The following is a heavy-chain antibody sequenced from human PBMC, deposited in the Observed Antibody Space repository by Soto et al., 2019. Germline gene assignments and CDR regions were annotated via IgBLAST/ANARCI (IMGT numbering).Heavy chain of an antibody. CDR2: IIPIFGTA. D-gene: IGHD3-16*01. J-gene: IGHJ4*02. V-gene: IGHV1-69*01. Sequence: QVQLVQSGAEVKKPGSSVKVSCKASGGTFSSYAISWVRQAPGQGLEWMGGIIPIFGTANYAQKFQGRVTITADEATSTAYMGLSSLGSEDTAGYYCASSWGGGPVDYWGQGTLVTVSS. CDR3: ASSWGGGPVDY. CDR1: GGTFSSYA.